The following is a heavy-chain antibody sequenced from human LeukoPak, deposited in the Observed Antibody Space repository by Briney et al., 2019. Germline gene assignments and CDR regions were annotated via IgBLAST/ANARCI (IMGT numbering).Heavy chain of an antibody. Sequence: QPGGSLRLSCAASGFTFSSYGMHWVRQAPGKGLEWVAVIWYDGSNKYYADSVKGRFTVSRDNSKNTVYLQMNSLRVEDTAVYHCARGVWATDLPPSWGQGTLVTVSS. CDR3: ARGVWATDLPPS. CDR2: IWYDGSNK. CDR1: GFTFSSYG. D-gene: IGHD5-12*01. V-gene: IGHV3-33*01. J-gene: IGHJ4*02.